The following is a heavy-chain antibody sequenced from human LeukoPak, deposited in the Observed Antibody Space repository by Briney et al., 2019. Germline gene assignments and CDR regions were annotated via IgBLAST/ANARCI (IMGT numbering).Heavy chain of an antibody. J-gene: IGHJ4*02. CDR2: ISGSAGST. CDR1: GFTFATYG. Sequence: GGSLRLSCAVSGFTFATYGMSWVREAPGKGLGWVSTISGSAGSTYYADSVKGRFTISRDNSKNTLHLKMCSPRPDDAAIYFCARVRSGYWGEGAMVSVSS. CDR3: ARVRSGY. V-gene: IGHV3-23*01. D-gene: IGHD6-19*01.